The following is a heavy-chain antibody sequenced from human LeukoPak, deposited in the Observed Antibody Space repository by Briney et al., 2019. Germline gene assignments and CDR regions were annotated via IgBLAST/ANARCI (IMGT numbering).Heavy chain of an antibody. CDR1: GFTFSSYA. Sequence: GGALRLSCAASGFTFSSYAMSWVRQAPGKGLEWVSAICGSGGSTYYADSVKGRFTISRDNSKNTLYLQMNSLRAEDTTVYYCAKEGAYSSGWQHYYFDYWGQGTLVTVSS. D-gene: IGHD6-19*01. J-gene: IGHJ4*02. V-gene: IGHV3-23*01. CDR2: ICGSGGST. CDR3: AKEGAYSSGWQHYYFDY.